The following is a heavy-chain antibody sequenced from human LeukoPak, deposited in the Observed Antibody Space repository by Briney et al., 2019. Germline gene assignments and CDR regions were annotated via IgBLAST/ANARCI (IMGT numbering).Heavy chain of an antibody. V-gene: IGHV3-21*01. CDR3: ARGQSFGPD. CDR1: GFTFSDNT. CDR2: ITRDSGLT. J-gene: IGHJ4*02. D-gene: IGHD1-26*01. Sequence: GGSLRLSCAASGFTFSDNTMHWVRQAPGKGLEWVSSITRDSGLTYYADSVKGRFTISRDNAQNSLYLQMDSLRVEDTAKYFCARGQSFGPDWGQGILVTVSA.